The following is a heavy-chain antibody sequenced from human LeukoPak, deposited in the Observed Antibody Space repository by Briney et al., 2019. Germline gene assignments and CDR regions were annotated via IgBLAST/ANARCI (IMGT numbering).Heavy chain of an antibody. J-gene: IGHJ4*02. CDR1: GYTFTSYY. CDR3: ARDPLPSGSYYEGYFDY. Sequence: ASVKVSCKASGYTFTSYYMNWVRQAPGQGLEWMGIINPSGGSTSYAQKFQGRVTMTRDTSTSTVYMELSSLRSEDTAVYYCARDPLPSGSYYEGYFDYWGQGTLVTVSS. CDR2: INPSGGST. D-gene: IGHD1-26*01. V-gene: IGHV1-46*01.